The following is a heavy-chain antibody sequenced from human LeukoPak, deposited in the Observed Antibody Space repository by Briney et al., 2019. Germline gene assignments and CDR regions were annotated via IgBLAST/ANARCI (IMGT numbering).Heavy chain of an antibody. CDR1: GFTFSTYW. Sequence: GWSLRLSCAASGFTFSTYWTSWFRQAPGKGLEWVANIKQDGSAKYYVDSVKGRFTISRDNAKTPLYLQMNSLRDEDTAVYYCARDYPGQGIDYWGQGTLVTVSS. CDR3: ARDYPGQGIDY. V-gene: IGHV3-7*01. J-gene: IGHJ4*02. CDR2: IKQDGSAK. D-gene: IGHD3-10*01.